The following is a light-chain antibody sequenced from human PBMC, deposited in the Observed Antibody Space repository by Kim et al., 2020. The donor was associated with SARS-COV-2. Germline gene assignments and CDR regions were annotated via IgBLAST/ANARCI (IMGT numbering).Light chain of an antibody. V-gene: IGKV3-20*01. CDR1: QSVDSVY. Sequence: ELVLTQSPGTLSLSPGERATLSCRASQSVDSVYLGWYQQKPGQAPRLVMSATSRRATGTPDRFSGSGSGTDFTLTISRLEPEDFAVYYCQQYHNFRWTFGQGTKMDIK. CDR2: ATS. J-gene: IGKJ1*01. CDR3: QQYHNFRWT.